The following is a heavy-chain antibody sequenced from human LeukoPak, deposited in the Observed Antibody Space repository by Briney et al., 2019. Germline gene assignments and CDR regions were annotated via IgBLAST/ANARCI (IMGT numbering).Heavy chain of an antibody. CDR1: EFTFNRYW. CDR2: IKQDGSEA. CDR3: TRDALFGSGRTHLDF. D-gene: IGHD3-10*01. J-gene: IGHJ4*02. Sequence: GGSLRLSCAASEFTFNRYWMSWVRQAPGKGLQWVANIKQDGSEAHCVDSVKGRFTISRDNAKNSLSLQMNSLNVDDTGVYFCTRDALFGSGRTHLDFWSQGTLVSVSS. V-gene: IGHV3-7*04.